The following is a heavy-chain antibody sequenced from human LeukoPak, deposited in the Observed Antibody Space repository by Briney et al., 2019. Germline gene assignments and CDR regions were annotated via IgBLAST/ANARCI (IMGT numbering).Heavy chain of an antibody. Sequence: PSETLSLTCTVSGGSLSNYYWSWIRQPPGKALEWIGYLYYTGDTNYNPSLKSRVTISVDTSKNQFSLKLSSVTAADTAVYYCAGSLPLGSNHDYYTPFDYCGQGSLVTVSP. CDR2: LYYTGDT. CDR3: AGSLPLGSNHDYYTPFDY. J-gene: IGHJ4*02. V-gene: IGHV4-59*01. CDR1: GGSLSNYY. D-gene: IGHD3-3*01.